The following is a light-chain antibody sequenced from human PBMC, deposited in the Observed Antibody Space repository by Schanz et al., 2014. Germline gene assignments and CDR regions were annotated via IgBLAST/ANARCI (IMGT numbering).Light chain of an antibody. CDR3: TSYTTSNTLVV. J-gene: IGLJ2*01. CDR1: SSDVGGYNY. CDR2: DVS. V-gene: IGLV2-14*01. Sequence: QSALTQPASASGSPGQSVTISCTGTSSDVGGYNYVSWYQQHPGKAPKLIIYDVSRRPSGVSDRFSGSKSANTASLTISGLQTEDEAHYYCTSYTTSNTLVVFGGGIKLTVL.